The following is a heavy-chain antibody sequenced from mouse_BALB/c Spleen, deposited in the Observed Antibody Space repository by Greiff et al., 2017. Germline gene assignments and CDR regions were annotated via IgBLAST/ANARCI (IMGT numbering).Heavy chain of an antibody. Sequence: DVQLVESGGGLVKPGGSLKLSCAASGFTFSSYAMSWVRQTPETRLEWVASISSGGSTYYPDSVKGRFTISRDNARNILYLQMSSLRSEDTAMYYCARSYYYGSSHFDYWGQGTTLTVSS. V-gene: IGHV5-6-5*01. J-gene: IGHJ2*01. CDR3: ARSYYYGSSHFDY. CDR2: ISSGGST. D-gene: IGHD1-1*01. CDR1: GFTFSSYA.